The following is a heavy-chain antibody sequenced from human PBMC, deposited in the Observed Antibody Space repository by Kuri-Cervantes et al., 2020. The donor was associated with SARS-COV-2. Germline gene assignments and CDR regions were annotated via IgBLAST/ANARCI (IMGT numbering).Heavy chain of an antibody. D-gene: IGHD1-26*01. CDR3: CGIKGASLDY. CDR1: GFTFDDYA. V-gene: IGHV3-9*01. CDR2: ISWNSGSI. J-gene: IGHJ4*02. Sequence: GGSLRLSCAASGFTFDDYAMHWVRQAPGKGLEWVSGISWNSGSIGYADSVKGRFTISRDNAKNSLYLQMNSLRAEDTAVYYCCGIKGASLDYWGQGTLVTVSS.